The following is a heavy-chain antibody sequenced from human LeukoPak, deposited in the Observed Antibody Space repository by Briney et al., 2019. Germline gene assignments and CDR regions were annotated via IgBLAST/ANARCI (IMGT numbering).Heavy chain of an antibody. CDR2: IYPGDSDT. D-gene: IGHD3-22*01. Sequence: GESLKISCKGSGYSFTSYWIGWVRQMPGKGVEWMGIIYPGDSDTRYSPSFQGQVPISADKSISTAYLQWSSLKASDTAMYYCARLRDSSGYPPVSYWGQGTLVTVSS. J-gene: IGHJ4*02. CDR3: ARLRDSSGYPPVSY. V-gene: IGHV5-51*01. CDR1: GYSFTSYW.